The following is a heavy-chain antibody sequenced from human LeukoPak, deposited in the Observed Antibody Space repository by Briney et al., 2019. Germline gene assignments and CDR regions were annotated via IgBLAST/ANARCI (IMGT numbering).Heavy chain of an antibody. CDR3: ARERAGGYGDYDY. D-gene: IGHD4-17*01. Sequence: ASVKVSCKASGYTFTSYAMHWVRQAPGQRLEWMGWINAGNGNTKYSQKFQGRVTITRDTSASTAYMELSSLRSEDTAVYYCARERAGGYGDYDYWGQGTLVTVSS. CDR1: GYTFTSYA. J-gene: IGHJ4*02. CDR2: INAGNGNT. V-gene: IGHV1-3*01.